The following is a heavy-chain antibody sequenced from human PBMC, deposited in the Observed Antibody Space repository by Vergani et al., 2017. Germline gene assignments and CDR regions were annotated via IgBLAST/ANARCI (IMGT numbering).Heavy chain of an antibody. CDR3: VRDRLPDFWSGDNWFDP. J-gene: IGHJ5*02. Sequence: QVQLVQSGAEVKKPGASVKVSCKASGYTFTNYYMHWVRQAPGQGLEWMGIINPSGGSANYAQRLQGRVTMTRDTSTSTVYMELSSLRSEDTGVYYCVRDRLPDFWSGDNWFDPWGQGTLVTVSS. CDR2: INPSGGSA. CDR1: GYTFTNYY. D-gene: IGHD3-3*01. V-gene: IGHV1-46*03.